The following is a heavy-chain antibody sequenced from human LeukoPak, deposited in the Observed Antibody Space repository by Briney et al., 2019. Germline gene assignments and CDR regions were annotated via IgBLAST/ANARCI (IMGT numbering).Heavy chain of an antibody. Sequence: PGGSLRLSCAASGFTFSDYNMRWIRQAPGKGLEWVSSISRSGSTKYYADSVKGRFTISRDNAKNSLYLQMNSLRAEDTAVYYCARTPMLRGIIPGSWGQGTLVTVSS. CDR2: ISRSGSTK. CDR3: ARTPMLRGIIPGS. CDR1: GFTFSDYN. V-gene: IGHV3-11*04. D-gene: IGHD3-10*01. J-gene: IGHJ5*02.